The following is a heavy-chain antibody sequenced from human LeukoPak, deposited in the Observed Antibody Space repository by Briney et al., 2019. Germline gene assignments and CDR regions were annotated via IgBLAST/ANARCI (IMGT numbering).Heavy chain of an antibody. CDR2: ISAYNGNS. CDR3: ARDTLLVTSPDY. J-gene: IGHJ4*02. V-gene: IGHV1-18*01. D-gene: IGHD2-21*02. Sequence: ASVKVSCKASGYTFTSYGISWVRQAPGQGLEWMGWISAYNGNSNYAQKLQGRVTMTTDTSTSTAYMELRSLRSDDTAVYYCARDTLLVTSPDYWGQGTLVTVSS. CDR1: GYTFTSYG.